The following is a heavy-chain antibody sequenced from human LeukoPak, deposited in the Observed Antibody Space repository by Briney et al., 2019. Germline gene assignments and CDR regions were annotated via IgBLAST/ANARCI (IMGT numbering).Heavy chain of an antibody. J-gene: IGHJ4*02. CDR3: ARVFARGGEISGSYYHY. Sequence: SVKVYCKASGGTFSSYAISWVRQAPGQGLEWMGGIIPMFGTANCAQKFQGRVTITTEESTSTAYMELSSLGSEDTAMYYCARVFARGGEISGSYYHYWGQGTLVTVSS. CDR2: IIPMFGTA. V-gene: IGHV1-69*05. CDR1: GGTFSSYA. D-gene: IGHD1-26*01.